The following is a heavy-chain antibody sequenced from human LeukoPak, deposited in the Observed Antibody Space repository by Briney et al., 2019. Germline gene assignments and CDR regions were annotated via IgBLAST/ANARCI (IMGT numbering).Heavy chain of an antibody. J-gene: IGHJ4*02. CDR2: ISYDGSNK. D-gene: IGHD6-13*01. CDR1: GFTFSSYG. CDR3: AKDRRLYSSSFDY. Sequence: GGSLRLSCAASGFTFSSYGMHWVRQAPGKGLEWVAVISYDGSNKYYADSVKGRFTISRDNSKNTLYLQMNSLRAEDTAVYYCAKDRRLYSSSFDYWGQGTLVTVSS. V-gene: IGHV3-30*18.